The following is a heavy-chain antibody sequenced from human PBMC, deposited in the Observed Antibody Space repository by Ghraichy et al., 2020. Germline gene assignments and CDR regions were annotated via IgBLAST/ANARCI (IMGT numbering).Heavy chain of an antibody. V-gene: IGHV3-21*01. Sequence: GGSLRLSCAASGFTFSSYSMNLVRQAPGKGLEWVSSISSSSSYIYYADSVKGRFTISRDNAKNSLYLQMNSLRAEDTAVYYCARLSWGRGYSGYEHDYWGQGTLVTVSS. CDR3: ARLSWGRGYSGYEHDY. CDR1: GFTFSSYS. J-gene: IGHJ4*02. D-gene: IGHD5-12*01. CDR2: ISSSSSYI.